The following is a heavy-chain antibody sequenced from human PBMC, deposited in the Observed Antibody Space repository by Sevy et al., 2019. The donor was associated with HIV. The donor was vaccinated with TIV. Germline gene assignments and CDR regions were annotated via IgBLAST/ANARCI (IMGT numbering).Heavy chain of an antibody. J-gene: IGHJ6*02. D-gene: IGHD3-16*01. V-gene: IGHV3-30*04. CDR2: MSYNGNKK. CDR1: GFTFNRSP. Sequence: GGSLRLSCAASGFTFNRSPMHWVRQAPGKGLEWVAVMSYNGNKKYNGDSVKGRFTISRDDSKTTLYLQMNSLRPEDTAVYYCAREGVLFEGVIVSYGMDVWVQGTTVTVSS. CDR3: AREGVLFEGVIVSYGMDV.